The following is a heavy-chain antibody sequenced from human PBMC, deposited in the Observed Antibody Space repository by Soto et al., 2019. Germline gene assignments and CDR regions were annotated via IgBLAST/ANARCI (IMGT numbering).Heavy chain of an antibody. V-gene: IGHV1-2*02. CDR3: TKAPAYCPGETCYIVDY. J-gene: IGHJ4*02. Sequence: ASVKVSCKASGYTFIDYHIHWVRQAPGQGLEWMGWINPNTGATDFAQRYQGRVTLTSDTSSRTAAMELSSLRSDDTAVYFCTKAPAYCPGETCYIVDYWGQGTLVTVSS. CDR2: INPNTGAT. CDR1: GYTFIDYH. D-gene: IGHD2-21*01.